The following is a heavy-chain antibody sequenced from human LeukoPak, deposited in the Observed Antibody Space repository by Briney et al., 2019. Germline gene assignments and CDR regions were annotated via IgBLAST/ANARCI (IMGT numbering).Heavy chain of an antibody. V-gene: IGHV4-34*01. CDR1: GGSLSAYY. CDR3: ARGQGTVTTH. D-gene: IGHD4-17*01. J-gene: IGHJ4*02. Sequence: PSETLSLTCAVSGGSLSAYYWTWIRQPPGKGLEWIGEINHSGSANYNPSLKSRVTISLDTSKNQFSLKLSSVTAADTAVYYCARGQGTVTTHWGQGTLVTVPS. CDR2: INHSGSA.